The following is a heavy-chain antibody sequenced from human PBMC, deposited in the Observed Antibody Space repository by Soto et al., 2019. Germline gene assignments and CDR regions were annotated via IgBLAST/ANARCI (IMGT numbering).Heavy chain of an antibody. CDR3: AHSLLWGSSSSPTWFDP. CDR2: IYWDDNK. D-gene: IGHD6-6*01. Sequence: QITLKESGPTLVKPTQTLTLTCTFSGFSLSTSGVGVGWIRQPPGKALEWLALIYWDDNKRYSPSLKNRLTITKDTSKDQGGLTMTNMDPVDTATFYCAHSLLWGSSSSPTWFDPWGQGILVTVSS. J-gene: IGHJ5*02. V-gene: IGHV2-5*02. CDR1: GFSLSTSGVG.